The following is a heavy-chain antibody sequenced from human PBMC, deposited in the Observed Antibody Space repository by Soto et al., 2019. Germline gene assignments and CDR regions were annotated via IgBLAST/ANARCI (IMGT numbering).Heavy chain of an antibody. J-gene: IGHJ4*02. CDR2: ISYDGSNK. Sequence: PGGSLRLSCAASGFTFSSYGMHWVRQAPGKGLEWVAVISYDGSNKYYADSVKGRFTISRDNSKNTLYLQMNSLRAEDTAVYYCAKIPTTVTTDYWGQGTLVTVSS. CDR3: AKIPTTVTTDY. V-gene: IGHV3-30*18. D-gene: IGHD4-17*01. CDR1: GFTFSSYG.